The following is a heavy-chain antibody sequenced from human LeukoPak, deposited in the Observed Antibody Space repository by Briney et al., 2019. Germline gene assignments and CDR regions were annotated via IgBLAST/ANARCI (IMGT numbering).Heavy chain of an antibody. CDR3: ARELAAAGTEGAFDI. CDR2: IIPILGIA. Sequence: SVKVSCKASGGTFSSYAISWVRQAPGPGLEWMGRIIPILGIANYAQKFQGRVTITADKSTSTAYMELSSLGSEDTAVYYCARELAAAGTEGAFDIWGQGTMVTVSS. D-gene: IGHD6-13*01. J-gene: IGHJ3*02. V-gene: IGHV1-69*04. CDR1: GGTFSSYA.